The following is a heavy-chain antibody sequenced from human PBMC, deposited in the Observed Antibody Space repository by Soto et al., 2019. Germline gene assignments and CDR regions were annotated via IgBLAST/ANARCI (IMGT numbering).Heavy chain of an antibody. CDR3: ARDPTSGSTSQGPFFVR. Sequence: EVQLVESGGGLVKPGGSLRLSCAASGFTFSSYSMNWVRQAPGKGLEWVSSISSSSSYIYYADSVKGRFTISRDNAKNSLYLQMNSLRAEDTAVYYCARDPTSGSTSQGPFFVRWGQGTLVTVSS. V-gene: IGHV3-21*01. J-gene: IGHJ4*02. D-gene: IGHD2-2*01. CDR2: ISSSSSYI. CDR1: GFTFSSYS.